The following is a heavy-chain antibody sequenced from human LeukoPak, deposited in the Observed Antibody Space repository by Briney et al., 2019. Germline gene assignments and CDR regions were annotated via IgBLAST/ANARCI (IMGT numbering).Heavy chain of an antibody. CDR2: IIPIFGTA. D-gene: IGHD3-3*01. V-gene: IGHV1-69*13. Sequence: SVKVSCKASGGTFSSYAVSLVRQAPGQGLEWMGGIIPIFGTANYAQKFQGRVTITADESTSTAYMELSSLRSEDTAVYYCARAYDFWSGYQYYMDVWGKGTTVTVSS. CDR1: GGTFSSYA. CDR3: ARAYDFWSGYQYYMDV. J-gene: IGHJ6*03.